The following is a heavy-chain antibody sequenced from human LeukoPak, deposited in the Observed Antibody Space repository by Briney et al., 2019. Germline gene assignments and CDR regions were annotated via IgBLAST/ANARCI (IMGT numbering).Heavy chain of an antibody. CDR2: INPHSGGT. V-gene: IGHV1-2*02. D-gene: IGHD6-25*01. CDR1: GYKYSHYY. Sequence: ASVKVSCKASGYKYSHYYIHWVRHAPGQGLEWMGWINPHSGGTRYAPKFQGRVTMSSDTSINTAYMEMRSLRSDDTAVFYCARVDRLYERTYPAGYDIWGQGTRVTVSS. CDR3: ARVDRLYERTYPAGYDI. J-gene: IGHJ3*02.